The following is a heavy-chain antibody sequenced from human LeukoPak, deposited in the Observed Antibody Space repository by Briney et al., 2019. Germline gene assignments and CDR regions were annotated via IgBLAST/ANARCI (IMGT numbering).Heavy chain of an antibody. CDR3: ARDPNTVTTYTNDGGWFDP. J-gene: IGHJ5*02. D-gene: IGHD4-17*01. V-gene: IGHV1-2*02. CDR2: INPNSGGT. CDR1: GYTFTGYY. Sequence: ASVKVSCKASGYTFTGYYMHWVRQAPGQGLEWMGWINPNSGGTNYAQKFQGRVTMTRDTSISTAYMELSRLRSDDTAVYYCARDPNTVTTYTNDGGWFDPWGQGTLVTVSS.